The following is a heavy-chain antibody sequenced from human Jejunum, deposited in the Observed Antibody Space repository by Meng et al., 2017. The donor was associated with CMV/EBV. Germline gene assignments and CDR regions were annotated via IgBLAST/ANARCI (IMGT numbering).Heavy chain of an antibody. Sequence: KACGYNLNSYSVSWVRQAPGQGLEWMGWTYNGNIKFAQKFQGRLTLTTDTPTSTAYMELSSLRSDDTAVYYCARDLCSGGTCYTGFDYWGQGTLVTVSS. D-gene: IGHD2-15*01. V-gene: IGHV1-18*01. CDR3: ARDLCSGGTCYTGFDY. CDR2: TYNGNI. CDR1: GYNLNSYS. J-gene: IGHJ4*02.